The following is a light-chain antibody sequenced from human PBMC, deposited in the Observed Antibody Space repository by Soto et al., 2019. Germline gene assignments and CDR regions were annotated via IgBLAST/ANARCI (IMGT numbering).Light chain of an antibody. CDR1: SSDVGRYNF. CDR3: CSYTTNMVQM. V-gene: IGLV2-14*03. Sequence: QSALTQPASVSGSPGQSITISCTGTSSDVGRYNFVSWYQQHPGKAPKLMIYDVSSRPSGVSHRFSGSKSGNMASLTISGLQADDEADYYCCSYTTNMVQMFGSGTKLTVL. CDR2: DVS. J-gene: IGLJ3*02.